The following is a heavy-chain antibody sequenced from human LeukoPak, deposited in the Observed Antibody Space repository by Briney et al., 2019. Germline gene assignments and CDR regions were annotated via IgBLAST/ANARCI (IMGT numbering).Heavy chain of an antibody. Sequence: GGSLRLSCAASGFTYSSYAMSWVRQAPGKGLEWVSRISGSGGTIYFADSVKGRFTISGDNSKNTLYLQMNSLRAEDTAVYYCARGNYYSDYWGQGTLVTVSS. J-gene: IGHJ4*02. CDR2: ISGSGGTI. CDR1: GFTYSSYA. V-gene: IGHV3-23*01. CDR3: ARGNYYSDY.